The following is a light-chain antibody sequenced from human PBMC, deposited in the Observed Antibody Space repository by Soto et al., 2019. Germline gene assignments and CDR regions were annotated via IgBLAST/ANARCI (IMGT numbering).Light chain of an antibody. Sequence: DIQVTQSPSSLSASVGDSITITCQTSHDISNFLNWYQQKPGKVPKLLIYDASKLEAGVPSRFSGSGSGKDFTFTITSLQAEDFATYYYQQYDNVPPNTFGQGTKLEIK. J-gene: IGKJ2*01. CDR1: HDISNF. V-gene: IGKV1-33*01. CDR3: QQYDNVPPNT. CDR2: DAS.